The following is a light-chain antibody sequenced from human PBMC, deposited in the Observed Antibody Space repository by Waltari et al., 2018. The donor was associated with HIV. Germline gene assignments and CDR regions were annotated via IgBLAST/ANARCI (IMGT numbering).Light chain of an antibody. CDR1: QDISNF. V-gene: IGKV1-33*01. J-gene: IGKJ4*01. Sequence: DIQMTQSPSSLSASVGDRVTITCQASQDISNFLNWYQQKPGEAPKLLIFDASYLEKGVPSRFSGSGSGTDFTFTISSLQPEDIATYYCQQYDNLLLTFGGGTKVEIK. CDR2: DAS. CDR3: QQYDNLLLT.